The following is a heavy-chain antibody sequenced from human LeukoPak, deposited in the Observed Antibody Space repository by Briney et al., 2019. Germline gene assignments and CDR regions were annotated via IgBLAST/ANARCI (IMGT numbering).Heavy chain of an antibody. V-gene: IGHV3-21*01. Sequence: GGSLSLSCAASGFTFDYYGMSWVRQAPGNGLEWVSSISSSSDCIYYADSVKGRFTISRDNAKNSLYLQMNSLRAEDTAVYYCAGDFVDDAFDIWGQGTMVTVSS. CDR3: AGDFVDDAFDI. D-gene: IGHD2-21*01. CDR2: ISSSSDCI. CDR1: GFTFDYYG. J-gene: IGHJ3*02.